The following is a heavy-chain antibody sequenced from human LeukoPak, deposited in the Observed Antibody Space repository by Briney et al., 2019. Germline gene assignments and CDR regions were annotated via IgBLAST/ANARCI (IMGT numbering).Heavy chain of an antibody. CDR1: GYTFTSYG. CDR3: ARDGGIGYYYGSGSYSLDY. J-gene: IGHJ4*02. Sequence: EASVKVSCKASGYTFTSYGISWVRQAPGQGLEWMGWISAYNGNTNYAQKLQGRVTMAIDTSTSTAYMELRSLRSDDTAVYYCARDGGIGYYYGSGSYSLDYWGQGTLVTVSS. CDR2: ISAYNGNT. D-gene: IGHD3-10*01. V-gene: IGHV1-18*01.